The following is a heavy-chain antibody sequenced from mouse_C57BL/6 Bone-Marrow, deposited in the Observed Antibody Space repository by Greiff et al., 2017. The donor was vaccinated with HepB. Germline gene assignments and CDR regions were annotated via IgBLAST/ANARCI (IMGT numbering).Heavy chain of an antibody. J-gene: IGHJ2*01. CDR3: ARHGGGGLRRAYFDY. Sequence: EVKLVESGGDLVKPGGSLKLSCAASGFTFSSYGMSWVRQTPDKRLEWVATISSGGSYTYYPDSVKGRFTISRDNAKNTLYLQMSSLKSEDTAMYYCARHGGGGLRRAYFDYWGQGTTLTVSS. D-gene: IGHD2-2*01. CDR2: ISSGGSYT. V-gene: IGHV5-6*02. CDR1: GFTFSSYG.